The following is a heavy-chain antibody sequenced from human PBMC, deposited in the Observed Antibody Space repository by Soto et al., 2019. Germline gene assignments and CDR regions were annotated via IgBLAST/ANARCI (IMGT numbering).Heavy chain of an antibody. CDR2: ISYTGST. Sequence: QVHLQESGPGQVRPSQTLSLSCSVSGGSISRGAYFWTWIRQFPGKGLEWIAYISYTGSTYDNPHLKSLVTILADTSKNQFALKLNSVTSADTAVYYCARGGPVSVSPAWQLLGYFDYWGQRTLVTVSS. D-gene: IGHD2-15*01. CDR1: GGSISRGAYF. CDR3: ARGGPVSVSPAWQLLGYFDY. J-gene: IGHJ4*02. V-gene: IGHV4-31*01.